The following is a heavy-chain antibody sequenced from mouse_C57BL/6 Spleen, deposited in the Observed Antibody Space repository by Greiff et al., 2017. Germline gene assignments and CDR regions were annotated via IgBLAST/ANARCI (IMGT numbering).Heavy chain of an antibody. V-gene: IGHV1-64*01. Sequence: QVQLQQPGAELVKPGASVKLSCKASGYTFTSYWMHWVKQRPGQGLEWIGMIHPNSGSTNYNEKFKSKATLTVDKSSSTDYMQRSSLTSEDSAVYYCARGGPTVGAMDYWGQGTSVTVSS. CDR3: ARGGPTVGAMDY. J-gene: IGHJ4*01. D-gene: IGHD1-1*01. CDR1: GYTFTSYW. CDR2: IHPNSGST.